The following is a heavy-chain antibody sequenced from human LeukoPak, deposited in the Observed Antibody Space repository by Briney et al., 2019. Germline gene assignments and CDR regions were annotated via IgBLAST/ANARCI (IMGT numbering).Heavy chain of an antibody. V-gene: IGHV4-59*11. J-gene: IGHJ5*02. CDR1: GGSISSHY. CDR3: VRDTREVGYCSSTSCYASWFDP. CDR2: IYYSGST. D-gene: IGHD2-2*03. Sequence: PSETLSLTCTVSGGSISSHYWSWIRQPPGKGLEWIGYIYYSGSTNYNPSLKSRVTISVDTSKNQFSLKLSSVTAADTAVYYCVRDTREVGYCSSTSCYASWFDPWGQGTLVTVSS.